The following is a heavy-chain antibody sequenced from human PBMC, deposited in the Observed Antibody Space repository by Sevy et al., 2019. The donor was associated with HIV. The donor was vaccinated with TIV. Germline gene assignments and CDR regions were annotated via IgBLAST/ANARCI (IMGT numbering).Heavy chain of an antibody. CDR3: ARAGGTTDWSMDV. D-gene: IGHD1-1*01. Sequence: SETLSLTCTVSGGSISSYYWTWIRQSPGKGLECIGYLYYNGRTIYNPSLTSRVTISVDTSKNQFSLGLSSVTAADTAVYFCARAGGTTDWSMDVWGQGTTVTVSS. CDR2: LYYNGRT. CDR1: GGSISSYY. J-gene: IGHJ6*02. V-gene: IGHV4-59*01.